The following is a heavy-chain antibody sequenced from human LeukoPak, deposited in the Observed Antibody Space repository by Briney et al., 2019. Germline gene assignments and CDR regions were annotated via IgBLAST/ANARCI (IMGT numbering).Heavy chain of an antibody. CDR3: ARVSVAEAHIDY. J-gene: IGHJ4*02. V-gene: IGHV4-59*01. CDR2: IYYSGST. D-gene: IGHD6-19*01. CDR1: GGSISSYY. Sequence: PSETLSLTCTVSGGSISSYYWSWLRQPPGKGLEWIGYIYYSGSTNYNPSLKSRVTISVDTSKNQFSLKLSSVTAADTAVYYCARVSVAEAHIDYWGQGTLVTVSS.